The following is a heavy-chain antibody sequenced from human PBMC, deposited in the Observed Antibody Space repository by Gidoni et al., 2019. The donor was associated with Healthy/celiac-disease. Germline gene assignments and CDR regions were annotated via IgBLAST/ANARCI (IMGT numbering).Heavy chain of an antibody. D-gene: IGHD3-3*01. CDR3: ARAYDFWSGYYLYFDY. Sequence: EVQLVESGGGLVKPGGSLRLSCAAYGFTFSSYSMNWVRQAPGKGLEWVSSISSSSSYIYYADSVKGRFTISRDNAKNSLYLQMNSLRAEDTAVYYCARAYDFWSGYYLYFDYWGQGTLVTVSS. J-gene: IGHJ4*02. V-gene: IGHV3-21*01. CDR2: ISSSSSYI. CDR1: GFTFSSYS.